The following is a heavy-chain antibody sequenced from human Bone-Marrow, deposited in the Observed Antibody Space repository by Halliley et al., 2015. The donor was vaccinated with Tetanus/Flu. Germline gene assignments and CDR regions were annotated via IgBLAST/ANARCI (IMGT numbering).Heavy chain of an antibody. CDR2: INSDGSAT. V-gene: IGHV3-74*01. J-gene: IGHJ4*02. Sequence: SRINSDGSATRYEDSVRGRFTVSRDNAKNTLFLQMDSLTAEDTATYYCARDDDSSGYYYGNFDQWGQGTLVTVSS. CDR3: ARDDDSSGYYYGNFDQ. D-gene: IGHD3-22*01.